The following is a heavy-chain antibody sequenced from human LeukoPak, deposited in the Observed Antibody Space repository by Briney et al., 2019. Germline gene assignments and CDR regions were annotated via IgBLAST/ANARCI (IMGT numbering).Heavy chain of an antibody. CDR3: AKGIGYGGMDV. J-gene: IGHJ6*02. Sequence: WGSLRLSCAASGFTFSGYGMHWVRQAPGKGLEWVAVISYDGHNEYYADSVKGRFTISRDNSKNTVLLQMNSLRVEDTAVYYCAKGIGYGGMDVWGQGTTLIVSS. CDR2: ISYDGHNE. V-gene: IGHV3-30*18. D-gene: IGHD5-12*01. CDR1: GFTFSGYG.